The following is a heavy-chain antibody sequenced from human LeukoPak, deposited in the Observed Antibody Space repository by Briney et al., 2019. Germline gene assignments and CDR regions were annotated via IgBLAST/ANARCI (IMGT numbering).Heavy chain of an antibody. CDR2: IHYTGKN. CDR3: AKWHEGQQAFDS. V-gene: IGHV4-59*01. Sequence: SETLSLTCTVSGDSITSYYWNWVRQPPGKGLEWIGYIHYTGKNYYNPSLKSRVTMSVDMSKSQFSLKLSSVTAADTAVYYCAKWHEGQQAFDSWGQGTLVTVSS. D-gene: IGHD5-12*01. CDR1: GDSITSYY. J-gene: IGHJ4*02.